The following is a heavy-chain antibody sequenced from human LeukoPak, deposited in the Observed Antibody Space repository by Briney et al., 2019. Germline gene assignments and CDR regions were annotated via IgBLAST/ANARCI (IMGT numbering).Heavy chain of an antibody. CDR3: AREDVGQRAMET. Sequence: ASVTVSCKASGYTFSSYYMHWVRQAPGQGLEWMGWINPNNGATTYAQKFQGRVSLTRDTSISTAYMELSRLQSDDTALYYCAREDVGQRAMETWGQGTLVTVSS. D-gene: IGHD5-18*01. J-gene: IGHJ4*02. V-gene: IGHV1-2*02. CDR1: GYTFSSYY. CDR2: INPNNGAT.